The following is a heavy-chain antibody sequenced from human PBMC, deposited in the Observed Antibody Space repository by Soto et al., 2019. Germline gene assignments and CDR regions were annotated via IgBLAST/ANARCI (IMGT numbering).Heavy chain of an antibody. CDR1: GLPHSSFA. Sequence: GGSLRLSCTASGLPHSSFAMMWVRHAPGKGLECVSGIYGSGRGIEYADSVKGRFTISRDNSKNTVYLQMTDLRADDTAVYYCAKDAVYNDGLWLMDHWGQGTQVTVSS. CDR2: IYGSGRGI. V-gene: IGHV3-23*05. CDR3: AKDAVYNDGLWLMDH. J-gene: IGHJ4*02. D-gene: IGHD2-21*01.